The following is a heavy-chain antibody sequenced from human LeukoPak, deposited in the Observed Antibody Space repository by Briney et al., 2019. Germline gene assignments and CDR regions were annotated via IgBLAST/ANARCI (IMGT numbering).Heavy chain of an antibody. Sequence: GGSLGLSCAASGFTFSNYAMSWVRQAPGKGLEWVSAISGSGGVTYYADSVKGRFTISRDNSKNTLYLQVNSLRAADTAVYYCAKVQEMSTILPPFHYWGQGTLVTVSS. CDR1: GFTFSNYA. D-gene: IGHD5-24*01. V-gene: IGHV3-23*01. CDR3: AKVQEMSTILPPFHY. CDR2: ISGSGGVT. J-gene: IGHJ4*02.